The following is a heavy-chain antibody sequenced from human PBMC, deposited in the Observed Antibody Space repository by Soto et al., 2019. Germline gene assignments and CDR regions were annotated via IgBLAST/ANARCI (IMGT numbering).Heavy chain of an antibody. CDR3: ARVRRNPRLGWFDP. V-gene: IGHV4-31*03. Sequence: QVQLQESGPGLVKPSQTLSLTCTVSGGSISSGGYYWSWIRQHPGKGLEWIGYIYQSGTTYYNPSLQRRVTISVDPSKNQFPLKLTSVTAADTAAYYCARVRRNPRLGWFDPWGQGTLVTVSS. J-gene: IGHJ5*02. CDR2: IYQSGTT. CDR1: GGSISSGGYY. D-gene: IGHD6-19*01.